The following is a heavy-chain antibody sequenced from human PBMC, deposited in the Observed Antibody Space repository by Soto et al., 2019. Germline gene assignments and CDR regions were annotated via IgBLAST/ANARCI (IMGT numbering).Heavy chain of an antibody. V-gene: IGHV1-3*01. CDR1: GYTFTSYA. Sequence: ASVKVSCKASGYTFTSYAMHWVRQAPGQRLERMGWINAGNGNTKYSQKFQGRVTITRDTSASTAYMELSSLRSEDTAVYYCARDLSSSPKGNWFDPWGQGTLVTVSS. D-gene: IGHD6-6*01. CDR3: ARDLSSSPKGNWFDP. J-gene: IGHJ5*02. CDR2: INAGNGNT.